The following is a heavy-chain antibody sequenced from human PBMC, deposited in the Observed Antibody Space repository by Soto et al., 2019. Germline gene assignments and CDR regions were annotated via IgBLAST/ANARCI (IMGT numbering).Heavy chain of an antibody. CDR2: MNPNSGNT. J-gene: IGHJ4*02. CDR1: GYTFTSYD. Sequence: QVQLVQSGAEVKKPGASVKVSCKASGYTFTSYDINWVRQATGQGLEWMGWMNPNSGNTGYAQKFQGRVTMTRNTYISTAYMELSSLRYEDTVVYYCARGYRISASTNGVYALGYWGPGTLVTGSS. D-gene: IGHD2-8*01. V-gene: IGHV1-8*01. CDR3: ARGYRISASTNGVYALGY.